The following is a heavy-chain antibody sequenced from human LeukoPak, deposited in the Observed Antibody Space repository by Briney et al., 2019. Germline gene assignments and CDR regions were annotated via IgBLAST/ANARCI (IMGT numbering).Heavy chain of an antibody. Sequence: GGSLRLSCAASGFTFDDYAMHWVRQAPGKGLEWVSGISWNSGSIDYADSVKGRFTISRDNAKNSLYLQMNSLRAEDTAFYYCAKDTRLAAADYWYFDLWGRGTLVTVSS. CDR2: ISWNSGSI. V-gene: IGHV3-9*01. D-gene: IGHD6-13*01. CDR3: AKDTRLAAADYWYFDL. CDR1: GFTFDDYA. J-gene: IGHJ2*01.